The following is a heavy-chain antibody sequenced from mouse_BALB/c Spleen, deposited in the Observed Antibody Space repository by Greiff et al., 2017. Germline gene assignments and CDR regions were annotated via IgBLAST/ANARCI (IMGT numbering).Heavy chain of an antibody. CDR1: GFTFSSYW. J-gene: IGHJ4*01. Sequence: EVKLVESGGGLVQPGGSMKLSCVASGFTFSSYWMSWVRQSPEKGLEWVAEIRLKSDNYATHYAESVKGKFTISRDDSKSRLYLQMNSLRAEDTGIYYCATANYAMDYWGQGTSVTVSS. CDR3: ATANYAMDY. V-gene: IGHV6-6*02. CDR2: IRLKSDNYAT. D-gene: IGHD1-2*01.